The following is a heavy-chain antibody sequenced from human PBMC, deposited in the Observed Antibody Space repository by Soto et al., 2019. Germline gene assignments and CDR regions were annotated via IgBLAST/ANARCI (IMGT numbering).Heavy chain of an antibody. CDR3: ARDPLGTGYFDF. CDR2: IYYSGGT. V-gene: IGHV4-31*03. CDR1: GGSICSGDYY. D-gene: IGHD1-26*01. Sequence: QVQLQESGPGLVKPSQTLSLTCSVSGGSICSGDYYWSWIRQHPGKGLEWIGYIYYSGGTYYNPSLKSRITISVDTSKKQFSLKLSSVTAADTAVYYCARDPLGTGYFDFWGQGTLVTVSS. J-gene: IGHJ4*02.